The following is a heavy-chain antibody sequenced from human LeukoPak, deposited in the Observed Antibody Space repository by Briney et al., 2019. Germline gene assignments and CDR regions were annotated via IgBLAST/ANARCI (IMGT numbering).Heavy chain of an antibody. CDR3: ARNGYYDILTGYYPFDY. D-gene: IGHD3-9*01. V-gene: IGHV4-34*01. CDR1: GGSFSGYY. CDR2: INHSGST. J-gene: IGHJ4*02. Sequence: SETLSLTCAVYGGSFSGYYWSWIRQPPGKGLEWIGEINHSGSTNYNPSLKSRVTISVDPSKSQFSLKLSSVTAADTAVYYCARNGYYDILTGYYPFDYWGQGTLVTVSS.